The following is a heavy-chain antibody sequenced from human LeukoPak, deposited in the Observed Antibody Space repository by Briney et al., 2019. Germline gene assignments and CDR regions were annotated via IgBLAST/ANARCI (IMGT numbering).Heavy chain of an antibody. D-gene: IGHD1-1*01. V-gene: IGHV1-24*01. CDR2: FDPEDGET. CDR3: ATAVLGANWPFDY. J-gene: IGHJ4*01. Sequence: ASVKVSCKVSGYTLTELSMHWVRQAPGKGLEWMGGFDPEDGETIYAQKFQGRVTMTEDTSTDTAYMELSSLRSEDTAVYYCATAVLGANWPFDYWGQEPWSPSPQ. CDR1: GYTLTELS.